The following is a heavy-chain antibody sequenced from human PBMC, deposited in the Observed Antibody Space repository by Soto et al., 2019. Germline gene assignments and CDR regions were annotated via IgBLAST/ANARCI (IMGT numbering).Heavy chain of an antibody. CDR2: VNPDGRTI. J-gene: IGHJ5*02. D-gene: IGHD1-26*01. CDR1: KFSFSGYW. Sequence: GGSLRLSCAASKFSFSGYWMHWVRQAPGKGLMWVSRVNPDGRTITYADSVKGRFTISRDNAKNTVFLQMNSLSADDTAVYYCARVASGRYDWFDPWGQGTLVTVSS. V-gene: IGHV3-74*01. CDR3: ARVASGRYDWFDP.